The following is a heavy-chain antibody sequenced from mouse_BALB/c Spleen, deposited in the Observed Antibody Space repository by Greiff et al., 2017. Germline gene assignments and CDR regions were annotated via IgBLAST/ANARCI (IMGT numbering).Heavy chain of an antibody. CDR3: ARRSLLNAMDY. J-gene: IGHJ4*01. CDR1: GYAFSSYW. D-gene: IGHD2-10*01. Sequence: QVQLQQSGAELVRPGSSVKISCKASGYAFSSYWMNWVKQRPGQGLEWIGQIYPGDGDTNYNGKFKGKATLTADKSSSTAYMQLSSLTSEDSAVYFCARRSLLNAMDYWGQGTSVTVSS. CDR2: IYPGDGDT. V-gene: IGHV1-80*01.